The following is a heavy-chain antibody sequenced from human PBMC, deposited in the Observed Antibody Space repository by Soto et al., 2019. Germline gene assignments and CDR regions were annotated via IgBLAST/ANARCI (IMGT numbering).Heavy chain of an antibody. CDR3: ARGESSSWFYTSFDP. CDR2: VYYSGST. D-gene: IGHD6-13*01. V-gene: IGHV4-30-4*08. J-gene: IGHJ5*02. Sequence: LSLSCAAPGFTVSSNYMSWVRQPPGKGLEWVGCVYYSGSTYYNPSLESRVSISVDTSKNQFSLKLTSVTAADTAVYYCARGESSSWFYTSFDPWGQGTLVTVSS. CDR1: GFTVSSNY.